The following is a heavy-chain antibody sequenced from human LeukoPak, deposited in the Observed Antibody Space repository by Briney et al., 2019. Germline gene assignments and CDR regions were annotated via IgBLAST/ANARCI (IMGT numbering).Heavy chain of an antibody. Sequence: PGGSLRLSCAASGFTVSSNYMSWVRQVPGKGLEWVSVIYSGGSTYYADSVKGRFTISRDNSKNTLYLQMNSLRAEDTAVYYCARDAPHHYYDSSDPYYYYYGMDVWGQGTTVTVSS. J-gene: IGHJ6*02. CDR2: IYSGGST. CDR1: GFTVSSNY. V-gene: IGHV3-66*01. D-gene: IGHD3-22*01. CDR3: ARDAPHHYYDSSDPYYYYYGMDV.